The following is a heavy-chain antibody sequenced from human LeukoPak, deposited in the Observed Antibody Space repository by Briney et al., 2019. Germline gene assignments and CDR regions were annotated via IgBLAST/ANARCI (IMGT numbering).Heavy chain of an antibody. V-gene: IGHV4-34*01. Sequence: SETLSLTCAVYGGSFSGYYWSWIRQPPGKGLEWSGEINHSGSTNYNPSLKSRVTISVDTSKNQFSLKLSSVTAADTAVYYCAGGSGSYYRYYYGMDVWGQGTTVTVSS. D-gene: IGHD3-10*01. CDR3: AGGSGSYYRYYYGMDV. CDR2: INHSGST. J-gene: IGHJ6*02. CDR1: GGSFSGYY.